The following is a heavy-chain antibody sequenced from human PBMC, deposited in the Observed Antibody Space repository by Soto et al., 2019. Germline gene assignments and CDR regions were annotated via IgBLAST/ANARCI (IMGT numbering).Heavy chain of an antibody. V-gene: IGHV1-24*01. CDR3: ATGKALIAAAGLYYYYGMDV. CDR2: FDPEDGET. D-gene: IGHD6-13*01. CDR1: GYTLTELS. J-gene: IGHJ6*02. Sequence: ASVKVSCKVSGYTLTELSMHWVRQAPGKGLEWMGGFDPEDGETIYAQKFQGRVTMTEDTSTDTAYMERSSLRSEDTAVYYCATGKALIAAAGLYYYYGMDVWGQGTTVTVSS.